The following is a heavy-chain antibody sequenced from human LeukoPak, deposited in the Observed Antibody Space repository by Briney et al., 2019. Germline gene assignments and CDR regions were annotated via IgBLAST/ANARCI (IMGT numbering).Heavy chain of an antibody. CDR2: INHSGST. J-gene: IGHJ4*02. CDR3: ARRAYYDFWSGLYYFDY. V-gene: IGHV4-34*01. D-gene: IGHD3-3*01. Sequence: KPSETLFLTCAVYGGSFSGYYWSWIRQPPGKGLEWIGEINHSGSTNYNPSLKSRVTISVDTSKNQFSLKLSSVTAADTAVYYCARRAYYDFWSGLYYFDYWGQGTLATVSS. CDR1: GGSFSGYY.